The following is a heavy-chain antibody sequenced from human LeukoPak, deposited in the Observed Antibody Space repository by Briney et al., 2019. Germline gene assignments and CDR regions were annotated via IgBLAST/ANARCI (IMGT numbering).Heavy chain of an antibody. V-gene: IGHV4-31*03. J-gene: IGHJ4*02. CDR2: IYYSGST. Sequence: SETLSLTCTVSGASISSGGDYWNWIRQHPGKGLEWIGYIYYSGSTYYNPSLKSRVTISEDTSKNQFSLKLSSVTAADTAVYYCARSPLVRYFDWAYFDYWGQGTLATVSS. CDR3: ARSPLVRYFDWAYFDY. CDR1: GASISSGGDY. D-gene: IGHD3-9*01.